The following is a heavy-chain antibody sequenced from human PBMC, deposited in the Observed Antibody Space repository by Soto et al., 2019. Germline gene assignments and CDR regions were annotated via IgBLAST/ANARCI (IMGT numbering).Heavy chain of an antibody. D-gene: IGHD3-22*01. CDR2: IRSKAYGGTT. CDR1: GFTFGDYA. CDR3: TRDGLDSSGYYYGAASGY. V-gene: IGHV3-49*04. J-gene: IGHJ4*02. Sequence: GGSLRLSCTASGFTFGDYAMSWVRQAPGKGLEWVGFIRSKAYGGTTEYAASVKGRFTISRDDSKSIAYLQMNSLKTEDTAVYYCTRDGLDSSGYYYGAASGYWGQGTLVTVSS.